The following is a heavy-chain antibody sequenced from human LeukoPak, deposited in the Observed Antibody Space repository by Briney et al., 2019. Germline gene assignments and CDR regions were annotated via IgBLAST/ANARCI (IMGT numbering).Heavy chain of an antibody. CDR1: GFTFSIYS. D-gene: IGHD3-9*01. J-gene: IGHJ3*02. Sequence: PGGSLRLSCAASGFTFSIYSMNWVRQAPGKGLEWVSYISSSSSAIYYADSVKGRFTISRDNAKNSLYLQMNSLRAEDTAVYYCARADLTGYYFDIWGQGTMVTVSS. CDR3: ARADLTGYYFDI. V-gene: IGHV3-48*01. CDR2: ISSSSSAI.